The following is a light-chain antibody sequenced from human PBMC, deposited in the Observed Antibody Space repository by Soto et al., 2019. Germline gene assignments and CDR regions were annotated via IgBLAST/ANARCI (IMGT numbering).Light chain of an antibody. CDR1: RTICGY. J-gene: IGKJ1*01. CDR2: AAS. V-gene: IGKV1-39*01. CDR3: QQTYRTPGT. Sequence: DIQMTQSPSSLPASVGDRVTITCRASRTICGYVNWYQQRRGEAPSIXIYAASSLQSGVPSRVRGSGSGTDCTRTINSLQPADFATVDCQQTYRTPGTFGQGTKVDIK.